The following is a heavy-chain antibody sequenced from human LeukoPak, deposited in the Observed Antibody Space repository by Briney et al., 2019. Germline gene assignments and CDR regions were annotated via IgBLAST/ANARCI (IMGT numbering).Heavy chain of an antibody. CDR2: IIPIFGTA. Sequence: ASVKVSCKASGGTFSSYAISWVRQAPGQGLEWMGGIIPIFGTANYAQKFQGRVTITADESTSTAYMELSSLRSKDTAVYYCARGTSAVYYDFWSGDNWFDPWGQGTLVTVSS. CDR1: GGTFSSYA. J-gene: IGHJ5*02. CDR3: ARGTSAVYYDFWSGDNWFDP. D-gene: IGHD3-3*01. V-gene: IGHV1-69*13.